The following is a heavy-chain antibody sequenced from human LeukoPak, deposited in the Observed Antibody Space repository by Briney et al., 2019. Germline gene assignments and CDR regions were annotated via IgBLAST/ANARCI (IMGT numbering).Heavy chain of an antibody. Sequence: GGSLRLSCAASGFTFTDYWMHWVRQAPGKGLVWVSRINTDGTSTTYAESVKGRITISRDNARNTVYLQLNSLRAEDTAVYYCARARYSYTGIIDYWGQGTLVTVS. CDR3: ARARYSYTGIIDY. CDR1: GFTFTDYW. CDR2: INTDGTST. D-gene: IGHD5-18*01. V-gene: IGHV3-74*03. J-gene: IGHJ4*02.